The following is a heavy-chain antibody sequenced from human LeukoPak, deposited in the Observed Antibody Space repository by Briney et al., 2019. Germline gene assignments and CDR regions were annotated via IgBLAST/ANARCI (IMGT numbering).Heavy chain of an antibody. Sequence: PSQTLSLTCTVSGGSISSGSYYWSWIRQPPGKGLEWIGEINHSGSTNYNPSLKSRVTISVDTSKNQFSLKLSSVTAADTAVYYCARRSSTSWHRWFDPWGQGTLVTVSS. CDR2: INHSGST. CDR1: GGSISSGSYY. CDR3: ARRSSTSWHRWFDP. D-gene: IGHD2-2*01. V-gene: IGHV4-31*03. J-gene: IGHJ5*02.